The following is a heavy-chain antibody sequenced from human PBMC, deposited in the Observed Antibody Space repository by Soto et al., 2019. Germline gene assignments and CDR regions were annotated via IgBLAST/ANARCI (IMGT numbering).Heavy chain of an antibody. CDR1: GFTFSTYG. CDR3: ARDPIDDYGDLLPDY. Sequence: GSLRLSCAASGFTFSTYGMHWVRQAPGKGLEWVALIWFDGSTTYYGESVKGRFTISRDNTKNTLYLQMNSLRAEDTAMYYCARDPIDDYGDLLPDYWGQGVLVTVSS. D-gene: IGHD4-17*01. V-gene: IGHV3-33*01. CDR2: IWFDGSTT. J-gene: IGHJ4*02.